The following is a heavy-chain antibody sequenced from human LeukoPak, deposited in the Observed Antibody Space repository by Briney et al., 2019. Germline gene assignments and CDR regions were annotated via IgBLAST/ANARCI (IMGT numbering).Heavy chain of an antibody. CDR1: GYTFTGYY. CDR3: ARENSSSWADY. V-gene: IGHV1-2*06. D-gene: IGHD6-13*01. Sequence: ASVKVSCKASGYTFTGYYMHWVRQAPGQGLEWMGRINTNSCGTNYAQKFQGRVAMTRDTSISTAYMELSRLRSDDTAVYYCARENSSSWADYWGQGTLVTVSS. J-gene: IGHJ4*02. CDR2: INTNSCGT.